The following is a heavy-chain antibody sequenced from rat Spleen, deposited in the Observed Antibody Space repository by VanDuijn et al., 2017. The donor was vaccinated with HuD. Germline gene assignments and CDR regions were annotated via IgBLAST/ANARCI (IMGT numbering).Heavy chain of an antibody. J-gene: IGHJ2*01. Sequence: EVRLQESGPGLVKPSQSLSLTCSVTEYSISSSYRWNWIRKFPGDKMEWMGYISYSGGTSYSPSLKSRISITRDTSKNQFFLQLNSVTTEDTATYYCARYRDYGYNYFFDYWGQGVMVTVSS. CDR2: ISYSGGT. V-gene: IGHV3-1*01. CDR1: EYSISSSY. D-gene: IGHD1-9*01. CDR3: ARYRDYGYNYFFDY.